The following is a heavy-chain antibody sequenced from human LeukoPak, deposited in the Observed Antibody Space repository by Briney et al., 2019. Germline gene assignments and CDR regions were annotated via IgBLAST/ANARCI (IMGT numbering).Heavy chain of an antibody. D-gene: IGHD6-19*01. CDR2: ISWNSGSI. Sequence: GGSLRLSCAASGFTFDDYAMHWVRQAPGKGLEWVSSISWNSGSIGYADSVKGRFTISRDNAKNSLYLQMNSLRAEDTALYYCAKDNPSSSGWYDYWGQGTLVTVS. CDR3: AKDNPSSSGWYDY. J-gene: IGHJ4*02. CDR1: GFTFDDYA. V-gene: IGHV3-9*01.